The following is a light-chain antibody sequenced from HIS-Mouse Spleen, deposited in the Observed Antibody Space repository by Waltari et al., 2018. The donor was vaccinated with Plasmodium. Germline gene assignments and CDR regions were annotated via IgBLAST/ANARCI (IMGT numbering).Light chain of an antibody. CDR2: WAS. J-gene: IGKJ2*01. Sequence: DIVMTQSPDSLAASLGERATINCKSSQSVLYSSKNKNYLAWYQQKPGQPPKLLIYWASTRESGVPDRFSGSGSGTDFTLTISSLQAEDVAVYYCQQYYSTPPYTFGQGTKLEIK. V-gene: IGKV4-1*01. CDR3: QQYYSTPPYT. CDR1: QSVLYSSKNKNY.